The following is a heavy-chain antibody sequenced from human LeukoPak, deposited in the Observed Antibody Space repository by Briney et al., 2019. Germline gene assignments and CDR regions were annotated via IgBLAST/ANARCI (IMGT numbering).Heavy chain of an antibody. CDR1: GGTFSSYA. V-gene: IGHV1-69*01. J-gene: IGHJ5*02. D-gene: IGHD2-2*01. CDR2: IIPIFGTA. Sequence: SVKVSCKASGGTFSSYAISWVRQAPGQGLEWMGGIIPIFGTANYAQKFQGRVTITATSTAYMELSSLRSEDTAVYYCARASLGYCSSTSCYYNWFDPWGQGTLVTVSS. CDR3: ARASLGYCSSTSCYYNWFDP.